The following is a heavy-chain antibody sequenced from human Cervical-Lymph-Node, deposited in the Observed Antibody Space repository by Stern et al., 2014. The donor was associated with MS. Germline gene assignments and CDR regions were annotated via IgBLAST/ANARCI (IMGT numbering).Heavy chain of an antibody. D-gene: IGHD6-13*01. CDR1: GFSLSTSGVG. J-gene: IGHJ5*02. Sequence: QVTLKESGPTLVKPTQTLTLTCTFSGFSLSTSGVGVGWIRQPPGKALEWLAPLYWDNDKRYSSSLKSRLTITKDTSKNQVVLTMTNMDPVDTATYYCAHRRYSSNLVGGAFDPWGQGTLVTVSA. V-gene: IGHV2-5*02. CDR2: LYWDNDK. CDR3: AHRRYSSNLVGGAFDP.